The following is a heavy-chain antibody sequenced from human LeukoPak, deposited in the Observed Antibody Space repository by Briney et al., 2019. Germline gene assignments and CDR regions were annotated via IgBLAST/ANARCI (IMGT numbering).Heavy chain of an antibody. D-gene: IGHD3-10*01. V-gene: IGHV4-34*01. J-gene: IGHJ3*02. CDR3: ARDAPSYRGAFDI. CDR1: GGSFSGYY. Sequence: SETLSLTCAVYGGSFSGYYWSWIRQPPGKGLEWIGEINHSGSTNYNPSLKSRVTMSVDTSKNQFSLKLSSVTAADTAVYYCARDAPSYRGAFDIWGQGTMVTVSS. CDR2: INHSGST.